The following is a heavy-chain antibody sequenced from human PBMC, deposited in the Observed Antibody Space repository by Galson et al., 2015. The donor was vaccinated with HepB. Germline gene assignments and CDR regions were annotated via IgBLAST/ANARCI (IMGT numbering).Heavy chain of an antibody. J-gene: IGHJ4*02. V-gene: IGHV5-10-1*01. Sequence: QSGAEVKKPGESLRLSCKGSGYSFNNYYISWVRQMPGKGLEWMGTTDPIASYTNYNPSFQGHVTIAADKTSNTAYLQWSSLKASDTAMYYCAKHDGNTLDYWGQGTLVTGSS. D-gene: IGHD2/OR15-2a*01. CDR2: TDPIASYT. CDR3: AKHDGNTLDY. CDR1: GYSFNNYY.